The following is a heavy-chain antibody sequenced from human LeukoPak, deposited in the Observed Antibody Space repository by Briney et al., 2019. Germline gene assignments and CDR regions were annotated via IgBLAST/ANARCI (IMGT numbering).Heavy chain of an antibody. J-gene: IGHJ5*02. CDR2: ISAYNGNT. CDR1: GYTFTSYG. CDR3: ARYYSSSWHNWFDP. D-gene: IGHD6-13*01. V-gene: IGHV1-18*01. Sequence: ASVKVSCKASGYTFTSYGISWVRQAPGQGLEWMVWISAYNGNTNYAQKLQGRVTMTTDTSTSTAYMELRSLRSDDTAVYYCARYYSSSWHNWFDPWGQGTLVTVSS.